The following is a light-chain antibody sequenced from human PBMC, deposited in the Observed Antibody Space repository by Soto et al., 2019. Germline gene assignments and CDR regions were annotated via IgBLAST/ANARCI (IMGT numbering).Light chain of an antibody. V-gene: IGLV3-21*04. CDR1: NIGIKS. Sequence: SYELTQPPSVSVAPGKTARITCGGTNIGIKSVHWYQQKSGQAPVLVISYDSDRPSGIPERFSGSNSGNTATLTISRVEAGDEADYYCQVWDSSSDHVLFGGGTKLTVL. J-gene: IGLJ2*01. CDR3: QVWDSSSDHVL. CDR2: YDS.